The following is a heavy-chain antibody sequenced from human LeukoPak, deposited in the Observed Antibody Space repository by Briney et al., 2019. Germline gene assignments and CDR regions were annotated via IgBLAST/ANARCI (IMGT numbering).Heavy chain of an antibody. D-gene: IGHD2-15*01. CDR3: ARAIALIERRDDWYFDL. CDR2: INPNSGGT. J-gene: IGHJ2*01. V-gene: IGHV1-2*04. Sequence: ASVKVSCKASGYTFTGYYMHWVRQAPGQGLEWMGWINPNSGGTNYAQKFQGWVTMTRDTSISTAYMELSRLRSDDTAVYYCARAIALIERRDDWYFDLWGRGTLVTVSS. CDR1: GYTFTGYY.